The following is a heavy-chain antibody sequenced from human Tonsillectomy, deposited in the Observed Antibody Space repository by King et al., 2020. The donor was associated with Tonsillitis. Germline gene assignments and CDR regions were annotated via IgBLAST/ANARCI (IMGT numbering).Heavy chain of an antibody. V-gene: IGHV4-39*07. J-gene: IGHJ6*02. D-gene: IGHD3-10*01. CDR1: GGSITSTTYY. CDR2: ISYSGNT. Sequence: QLQESGPGLVKPSETLSLTCTVSGGSITSTTYYWGWIRQPPGKGLEWIGSISYSGNTYYSPSLKSRLTISVDTSKNHFSQKLSSVTAADTAVYYCARDSVITMVRGVRIGVMDVWGQGTTVTVSS. CDR3: ARDSVITMVRGVRIGVMDV.